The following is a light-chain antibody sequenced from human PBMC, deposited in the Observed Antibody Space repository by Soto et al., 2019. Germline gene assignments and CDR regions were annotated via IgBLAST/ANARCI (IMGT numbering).Light chain of an antibody. V-gene: IGLV1-40*01. J-gene: IGLJ1*01. CDR3: QSYDSTLSARYV. CDR1: SSNIGAGYD. Sequence: QSVRTQPRSVSGATGQRVTISCTGSSSNIGAGYDVHWYQQRPGTAPKLLIFGNINRPSGVPDRFSGSKSGTSASLAITGLQAEDEGDYYCQSYDSTLSARYVFGTGTKVTVL. CDR2: GNI.